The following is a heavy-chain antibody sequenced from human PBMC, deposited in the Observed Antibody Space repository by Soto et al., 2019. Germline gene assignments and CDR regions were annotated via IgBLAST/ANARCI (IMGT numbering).Heavy chain of an antibody. CDR3: ARQARGTTWSDFDY. Sequence: QLQLQESGPGLVKPSETLSLTCNVSGGSISNSDYYWGWIRQSPGKGREWIGSIYYSGTNFYDPSLRSRLSMSVDTSKNQFSLRLNSVTAADTAVYYCARQARGTTWSDFDYWSQGTLVTVSS. J-gene: IGHJ4*02. CDR1: GGSISNSDYY. D-gene: IGHD1-7*01. V-gene: IGHV4-39*01. CDR2: IYYSGTN.